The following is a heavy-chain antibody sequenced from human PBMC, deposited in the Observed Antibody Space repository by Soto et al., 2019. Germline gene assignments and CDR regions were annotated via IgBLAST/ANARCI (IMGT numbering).Heavy chain of an antibody. D-gene: IGHD3-10*01. Sequence: GGSLRLSCAASGFTFSSYSMNWVRQAPGKGLEWVSSISSSSSYIYYADSVKGRFTISRDNAKNSLYLQMNSLRAEDTAVYYCARRRVRGDAFDIWGQGTMVTVSS. J-gene: IGHJ3*02. CDR1: GFTFSSYS. V-gene: IGHV3-21*01. CDR3: ARRRVRGDAFDI. CDR2: ISSSSSYI.